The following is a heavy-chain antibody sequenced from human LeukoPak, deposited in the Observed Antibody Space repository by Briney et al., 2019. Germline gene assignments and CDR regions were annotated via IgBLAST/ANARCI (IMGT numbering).Heavy chain of an antibody. CDR3: ARPAYYYDTDDY. D-gene: IGHD3-22*01. J-gene: IGHJ4*02. Sequence: GGSLRLSCAASGFTFSSYWMHWVRQAPGEGLVWVSRINSDGSSTSYADSVKGRFTISRDNAKNTLYLQMNSLRAEDTAVYYCARPAYYYDTDDYWGQGTLVTVSS. V-gene: IGHV3-74*01. CDR2: INSDGSST. CDR1: GFTFSSYW.